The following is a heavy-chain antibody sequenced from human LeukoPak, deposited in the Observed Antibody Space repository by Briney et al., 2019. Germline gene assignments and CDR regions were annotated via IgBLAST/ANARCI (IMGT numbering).Heavy chain of an antibody. CDR1: GESFSGYY. Sequence: SETLSLTCAVYGESFSGYYWSWISQPPGKGLEWIGEINHGGGTKYTPSLTGRVTISVDTSKNQFSLKLTSVTAADTAVYYCARGHNWNLDYWGQGTLVTISS. D-gene: IGHD1-20*01. CDR2: INHGGGT. V-gene: IGHV4-34*01. J-gene: IGHJ4*02. CDR3: ARGHNWNLDY.